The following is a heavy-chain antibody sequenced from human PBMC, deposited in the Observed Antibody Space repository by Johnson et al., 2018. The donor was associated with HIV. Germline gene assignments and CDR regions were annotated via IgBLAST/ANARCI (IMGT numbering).Heavy chain of an antibody. D-gene: IGHD7-27*01. CDR1: GFTFSKNG. V-gene: IGHV3-30*19. CDR2: VSYDASNK. Sequence: QMLLVESGGGVVQPGGSLRLSCAASGFTFSKNGIHWVRQASGKGLEWVAVVSYDASNKYYADSVKGRFTISRDNSKNTLYLQMNSLRAEDTAVYYCAPLGDAFDIWGQGTMVTVSS. CDR3: APLGDAFDI. J-gene: IGHJ3*02.